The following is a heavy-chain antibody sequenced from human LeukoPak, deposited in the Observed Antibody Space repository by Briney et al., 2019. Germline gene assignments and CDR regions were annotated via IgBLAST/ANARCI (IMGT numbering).Heavy chain of an antibody. V-gene: IGHV3-23*01. CDR3: AKGPKWELPIDS. Sequence: GWSLRLSCAPSGFTFSVYDMTWARHARGKGLEWVSAISSSSVGTYYGDPVQGPFTNSRDNSKNTLYLQMNSVRAEDTAVYYCAKGPKWELPIDSWGQGTLVTVSS. CDR2: ISSSSVGT. CDR1: GFTFSVYD. D-gene: IGHD1-26*01. J-gene: IGHJ4*02.